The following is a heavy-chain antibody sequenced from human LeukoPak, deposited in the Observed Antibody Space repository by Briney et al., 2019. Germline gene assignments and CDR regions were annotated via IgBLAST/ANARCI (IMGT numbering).Heavy chain of an antibody. CDR3: VRDLGYYDSSGYPTHFDY. Sequence: ASVKVSCKASGYTFTSYFIHWVRRAPGQGLEWMGIINPGSGSTSYTQKFRDRVTMTRDKSTSTVNMELSSLRSEDTAVYYCVRDLGYYDSSGYPTHFDYWGQGTLVTVSS. V-gene: IGHV1-46*01. D-gene: IGHD3-22*01. CDR2: INPGSGST. J-gene: IGHJ4*02. CDR1: GYTFTSYF.